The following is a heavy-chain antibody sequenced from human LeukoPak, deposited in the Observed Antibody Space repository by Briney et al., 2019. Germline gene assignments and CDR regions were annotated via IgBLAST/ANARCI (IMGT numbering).Heavy chain of an antibody. J-gene: IGHJ4*02. D-gene: IGHD5-18*01. CDR1: GFTFSSYS. Sequence: PGGSLRLSCAASGFTFSSYSMNWVRQAPGKGLEWVSYISSSSSTIYYADSVKGRFTISRDNAKNSLYLQMNSLRAEDTAVYYCAREDNTAMTATDYWGQGTLVTVSS. V-gene: IGHV3-48*01. CDR2: ISSSSSTI. CDR3: AREDNTAMTATDY.